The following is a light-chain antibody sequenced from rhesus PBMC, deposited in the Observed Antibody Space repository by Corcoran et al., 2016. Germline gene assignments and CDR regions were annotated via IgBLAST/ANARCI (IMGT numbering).Light chain of an antibody. CDR2: KAS. J-gene: IGKJ2*01. V-gene: IGKV1-22*01. CDR1: QSISSC. Sequence: DIQMTQSPSSLSASAGDTVTITCRASQSISSCLAWYQQNPGKAPKLLINKASSLQIGVPSRFSGSESVTDFTLTIRCLQPEDFATYCCRQYGSSPYSFGQGTKVEIK. CDR3: RQYGSSPYS.